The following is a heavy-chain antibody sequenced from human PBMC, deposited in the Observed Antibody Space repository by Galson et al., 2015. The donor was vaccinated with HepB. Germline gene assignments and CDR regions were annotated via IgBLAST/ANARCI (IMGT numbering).Heavy chain of an antibody. CDR3: AKSGNYHYFAP. Sequence: SLRLSCAASEFTFSSYAMNWVRQAPGGGLEWVSTISVDGTVTYYADSVKGRFTISRDTSKNMLYLQMNGLRAEDTATYYCAKSGNYHYFAPWGLGTLVIVSS. V-gene: IGHV3-23*01. CDR1: EFTFSSYA. CDR2: ISVDGTVT. D-gene: IGHD1-26*01. J-gene: IGHJ5*02.